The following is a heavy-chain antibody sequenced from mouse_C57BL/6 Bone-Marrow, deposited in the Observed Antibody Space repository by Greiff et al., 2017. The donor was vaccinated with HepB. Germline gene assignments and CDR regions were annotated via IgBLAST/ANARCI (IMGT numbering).Heavy chain of an antibody. J-gene: IGHJ3*01. CDR3: ARWGHYGSPWFAY. V-gene: IGHV1-81*01. Sequence: QVQLQQSGAELARPGASVKLSCKASGYTFTSYGISWVKQRTGQGLEWIGEIYPRSGNTYYNEKFKGKATLTADKSSSTAYMERRSLTSEDSAVYFCARWGHYGSPWFAYWGQGTLVTVSA. D-gene: IGHD1-1*01. CDR1: GYTFTSYG. CDR2: IYPRSGNT.